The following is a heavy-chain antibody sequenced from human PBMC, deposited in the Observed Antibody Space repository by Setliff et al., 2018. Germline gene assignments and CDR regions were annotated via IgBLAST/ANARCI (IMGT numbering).Heavy chain of an antibody. D-gene: IGHD3-3*01. J-gene: IGHJ4*02. CDR3: ARAASGNSKYYFDY. CDR2: MYQSGTT. V-gene: IGHV4-38-2*02. Sequence: PSETLSLTCTVPGYSISSGYYWGWIRQPPGKGLEWIGNMYQSGTTYYNAALQSRVTLSIDTSKNHFSLKVSSVTAADTAVYYCARAASGNSKYYFDYWGQGTLGTVSS. CDR1: GYSISSGYY.